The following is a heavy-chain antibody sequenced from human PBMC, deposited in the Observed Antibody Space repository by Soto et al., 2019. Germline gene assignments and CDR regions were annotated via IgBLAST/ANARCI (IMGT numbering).Heavy chain of an antibody. CDR3: AREGRMITSYGMDV. CDR1: GGSISSYY. V-gene: IGHV4-59*01. CDR2: IYYSGST. Sequence: QVQLQESGPGLVKPSETLSLTCTVSGGSISSYYWSWIRQPPGKGLEWIGYIYYSGSTNYNPSPKTRVTRSVDTSKSQCSLKLSSVTAADTAVYYCAREGRMITSYGMDVWGQGTTVTVSS. J-gene: IGHJ6*02. D-gene: IGHD3-16*01.